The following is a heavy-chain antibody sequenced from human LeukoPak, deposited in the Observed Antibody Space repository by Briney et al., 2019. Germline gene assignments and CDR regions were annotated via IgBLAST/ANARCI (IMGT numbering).Heavy chain of an antibody. D-gene: IGHD3-3*01. CDR2: IKQDGSEK. Sequence: GGSLRLSCAASGFTFSSYWMSWVRQAPGKGLEWVANIKQDGSEKYYVDSVKGRFAISRDNAKNSLYLQMNSLRAEDTAVYYCARITYYDFGSGYRFDYWGQGTLVTVSS. CDR3: ARITYYDFGSGYRFDY. CDR1: GFTFSSYW. J-gene: IGHJ4*02. V-gene: IGHV3-7*01.